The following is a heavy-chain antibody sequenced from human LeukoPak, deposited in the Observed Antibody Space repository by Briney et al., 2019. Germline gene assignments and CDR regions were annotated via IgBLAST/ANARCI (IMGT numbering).Heavy chain of an antibody. V-gene: IGHV1-8*03. CDR2: MNPNSGNT. CDR3: ARLGYDFWSGYYNWYYYYYMDV. CDR1: GYTFTSYD. J-gene: IGHJ6*03. Sequence: ASVKVSCKASGYTFTSYDINWVRQATAQGLQWMGWMNPNSGNTGYAQKFQGRVTITRNTSISTAYMELSSLRSEDTAVYYCARLGYDFWSGYYNWYYYYYMDVWGKGTTVTVSS. D-gene: IGHD3-3*01.